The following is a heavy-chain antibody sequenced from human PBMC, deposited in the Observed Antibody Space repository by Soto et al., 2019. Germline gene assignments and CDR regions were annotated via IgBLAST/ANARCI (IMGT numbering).Heavy chain of an antibody. Sequence: GGSLRLSCAASGFPFSNYAVTWVRQAPGKGLEWVSSILGGGASTYYADSVRGRFTISRDNSKNTLYLQMNSLRAEDTAVYYCARDGAPYSSSWYNWFDPWGQGTLVTVSS. CDR3: ARDGAPYSSSWYNWFDP. D-gene: IGHD6-13*01. V-gene: IGHV3-23*01. CDR1: GFPFSNYA. CDR2: ILGGGAST. J-gene: IGHJ5*02.